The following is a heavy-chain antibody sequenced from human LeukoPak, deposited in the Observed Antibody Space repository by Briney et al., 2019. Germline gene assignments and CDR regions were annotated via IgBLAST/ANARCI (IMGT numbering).Heavy chain of an antibody. V-gene: IGHV3-23*01. Sequence: GGSLRLSWAASGFTFSSYAMSWVRQAPGKGLEWVSAISGSGGSTYYADSVKGRFTISRDNSKNTLYLQMNSLRAEDTAVYYCAKDGYYYDSSDWGQGTLVTVSS. CDR1: GFTFSSYA. D-gene: IGHD3-22*01. J-gene: IGHJ4*02. CDR2: ISGSGGST. CDR3: AKDGYYYDSSD.